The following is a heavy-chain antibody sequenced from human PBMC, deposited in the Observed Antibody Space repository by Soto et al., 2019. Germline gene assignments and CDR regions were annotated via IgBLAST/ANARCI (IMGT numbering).Heavy chain of an antibody. Sequence: XXTLSLTCTVSCGSINSYYWSWIRQPPGXGLEWIGYIXYSGRXNYNHSLKSRVXISVDTSXXHFSLKLSSVTAEDTAVYYCARLTSDYFGYFALWGSGTLVTVYS. J-gene: IGHJ2*01. CDR3: ARLTSDYFGYFAL. CDR1: CGSINSYY. D-gene: IGHD4-17*01. V-gene: IGHV4-59*08. CDR2: IXYSGRX.